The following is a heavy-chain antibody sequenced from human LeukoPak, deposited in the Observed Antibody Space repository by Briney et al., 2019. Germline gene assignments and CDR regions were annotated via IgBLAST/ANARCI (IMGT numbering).Heavy chain of an antibody. V-gene: IGHV3-23*01. CDR3: AKNVMVKRYIDY. Sequence: PGGSMRLSCAASRFILNNHAMTWVRQAPGKGLQWISVISGSGRTIEYEDSVKGRFTISRDNSKNTVSLQMNNLRVEDTAIYYCAKNVMVKRYIDYWGQGTPVAVSS. D-gene: IGHD5-18*01. J-gene: IGHJ4*02. CDR1: RFILNNHA. CDR2: ISGSGRTI.